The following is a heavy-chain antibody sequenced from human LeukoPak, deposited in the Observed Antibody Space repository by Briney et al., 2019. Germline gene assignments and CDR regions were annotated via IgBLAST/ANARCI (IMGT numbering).Heavy chain of an antibody. Sequence: ASVKVSCKASGYTFTSSGISWVRQAPGHGLEWMGWISAYNGNTNYAQKFQGRVTMTTDTSTSTAYMELRSLRSDDTAVFDCAGDSMILYGRYSRDAFDLWGQGTMVTVSS. CDR1: GYTFTSSG. CDR3: AGDSMILYGRYSRDAFDL. CDR2: ISAYNGNT. J-gene: IGHJ3*01. V-gene: IGHV1-18*01. D-gene: IGHD2-15*01.